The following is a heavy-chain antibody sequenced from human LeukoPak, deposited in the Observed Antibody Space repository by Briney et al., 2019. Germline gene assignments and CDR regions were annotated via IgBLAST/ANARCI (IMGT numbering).Heavy chain of an antibody. D-gene: IGHD3-9*01. CDR1: GFTFSSAW. J-gene: IGHJ6*02. CDR2: LKSKTDGGTT. V-gene: IGHV3-15*01. Sequence: GGSLRLSCAASGFTFSSAWMTWVRQAPGKGLEWVGRLKSKTDGGTTDYAAPVKGRFTISRDDSKNTLYLQMNSLKTEDTAVYYCTTENYDILTGYYYYYYGMDVWGQGTTVTVSS. CDR3: TTENYDILTGYYYYYYGMDV.